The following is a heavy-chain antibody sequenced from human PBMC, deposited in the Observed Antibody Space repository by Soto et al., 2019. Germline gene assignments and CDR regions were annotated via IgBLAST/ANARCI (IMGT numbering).Heavy chain of an antibody. CDR3: ARGTQGDS. CDR2: VYYSGSS. V-gene: IGHV4-59*01. Sequence: WSWIRQTPGKGLEWIGYVYYSGSSNYNPSLKSRVAISVDTSKNQFSLKVSSVTAADTAMYYCARGTQGDSWGQGTLVTVSS. J-gene: IGHJ4*02.